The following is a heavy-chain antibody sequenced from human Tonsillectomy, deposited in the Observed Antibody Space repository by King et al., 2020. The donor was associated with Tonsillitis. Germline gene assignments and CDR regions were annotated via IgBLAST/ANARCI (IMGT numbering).Heavy chain of an antibody. D-gene: IGHD2-2*01. CDR1: GGSVTSGSYY. CDR2: IYTSGTT. CDR3: AREPLTRYCRSASCLDY. Sequence: QVQLQESGPRLVKPSQTLSLTCTVSGGSVTSGSYYYTWIRQPAGKGLEWIGRIYTSGTTNYNPSLKSRVTISVDTSKNQFSLNLTSVTAADTAVYFCAREPLTRYCRSASCLDYWGQGTLVTVSS. J-gene: IGHJ4*02. V-gene: IGHV4-61*02.